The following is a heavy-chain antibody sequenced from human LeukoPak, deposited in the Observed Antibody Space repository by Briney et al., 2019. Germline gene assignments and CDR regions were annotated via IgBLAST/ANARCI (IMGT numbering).Heavy chain of an antibody. V-gene: IGHV3-23*01. D-gene: IGHD3-3*01. CDR1: GLTFINFG. J-gene: IGHJ3*02. Sequence: GGSLRLSCAASGLTFINFGMTWVRKAPGKGLEWVSAISGSAVITFYADSVKGRFTISRDNSKNTLYLQMNSLRAEDTALYYCAKSRLSGINDAFDIWGQGTMVTVSS. CDR2: ISGSAVIT. CDR3: AKSRLSGINDAFDI.